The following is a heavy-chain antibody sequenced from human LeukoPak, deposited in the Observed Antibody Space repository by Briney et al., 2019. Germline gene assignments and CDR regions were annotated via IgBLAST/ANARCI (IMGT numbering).Heavy chain of an antibody. J-gene: IGHJ4*02. D-gene: IGHD6-13*01. V-gene: IGHV3-23*01. Sequence: QPGGSLRLPCAASGFTFSSYAITWVRKAPGKGLKWVSAISGSGGSTYYADSVKGRFTISRDNSKNTLYLQMNSLRAEDTAVYYCVKQGSSWRGLYYFDYWGQGTLVTVSS. CDR2: ISGSGGST. CDR1: GFTFSSYA. CDR3: VKQGSSWRGLYYFDY.